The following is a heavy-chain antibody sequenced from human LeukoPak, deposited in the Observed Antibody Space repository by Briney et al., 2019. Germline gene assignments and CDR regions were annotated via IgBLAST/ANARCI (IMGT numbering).Heavy chain of an antibody. J-gene: IGHJ4*02. D-gene: IGHD3-10*01. CDR2: MSHTGST. CDR3: ARTRYYYNSRSYGAPYYFDY. CDR1: GDSISSGTYF. Sequence: SETLSLTCTVSGDSISSGTYFWGWIRQPPGKGLEWIASMSHTGSTYYNPSLKSRVTISIDTSNNQFSLKLSSVTAADTAVYYCARTRYYYNSRSYGAPYYFDYWGQGTLVTVSS. V-gene: IGHV4-39*01.